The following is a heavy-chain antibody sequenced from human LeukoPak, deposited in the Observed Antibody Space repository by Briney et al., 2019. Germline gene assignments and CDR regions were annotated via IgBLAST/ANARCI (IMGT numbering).Heavy chain of an antibody. CDR3: ARELISARAAFDT. J-gene: IGHJ3*02. CDR2: VGHSGTT. CDR1: GGSLNDYL. D-gene: IGHD3-10*01. Sequence: PSETLSLTCAVYGGSLNDYLWSWIRQPPGQGLEWIGEVGHSGTTNYNQSLKSRVTISVDTSKNQFSLKLTSVTAADTAAYYCARELISARAAFDTWGQGTVVTVSS. V-gene: IGHV4-34*01.